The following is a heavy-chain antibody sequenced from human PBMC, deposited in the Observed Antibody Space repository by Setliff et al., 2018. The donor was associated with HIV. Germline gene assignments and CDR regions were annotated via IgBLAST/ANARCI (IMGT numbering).Heavy chain of an antibody. D-gene: IGHD2-2*01. Sequence: ASVKVSCKASGYAFTSYAMHWMRQAPGQRLEWMGWINAGNGNTKYSQKFQDRVTITRDTSASTAYMELRLRSEDTAVYYCARDLGYCSTTSCYSGGVLDYWGQGTLVTVSS. CDR2: INAGNGNT. J-gene: IGHJ4*02. CDR3: ARDLGYCSTTSCYSGGVLDY. V-gene: IGHV1-3*01. CDR1: GYAFTSYA.